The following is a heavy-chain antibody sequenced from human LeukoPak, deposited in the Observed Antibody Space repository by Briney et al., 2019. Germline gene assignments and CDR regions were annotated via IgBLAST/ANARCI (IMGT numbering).Heavy chain of an antibody. V-gene: IGHV4-30-2*01. CDR3: ARVTPLRAAPFDL. CDR1: GGSISSGGYY. Sequence: SETLSLTCTVSGGSISSGGYYWSWIRQPPGKGLEWIGYIYHSGSTYYNPSLKSRVTISVDRSKNQFSLKLSSVTAADTAVYYCARVTPLRAAPFDLWGRGTLVTVSS. D-gene: IGHD6-13*01. J-gene: IGHJ2*01. CDR2: IYHSGST.